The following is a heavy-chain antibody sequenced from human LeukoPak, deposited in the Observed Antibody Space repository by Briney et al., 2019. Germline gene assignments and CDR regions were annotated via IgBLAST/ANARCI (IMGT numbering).Heavy chain of an antibody. Sequence: PSETLSLTCTVSGYSISSGYYWGWIRQPPGKGLEWIGSIYYSGSTYYNPSLKSRVTISVDTSKNQFSLKLSSVTAADTAVYYCARHSARWELEAFGYWGQGTLVTVSS. CDR2: IYYSGST. D-gene: IGHD1-26*01. J-gene: IGHJ4*02. CDR1: GYSISSGYY. CDR3: ARHSARWELEAFGY. V-gene: IGHV4-38-2*02.